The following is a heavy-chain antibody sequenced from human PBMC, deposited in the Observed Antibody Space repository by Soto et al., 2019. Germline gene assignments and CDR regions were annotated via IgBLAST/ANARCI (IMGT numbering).Heavy chain of an antibody. Sequence: QVQLVQSGAEVKKPESSVKVSCKAPGGTFSTYAISWVRQAPGQGLEWMGGIIPMFGTANYAQRFQDRVTSTADECTNTVCMELSSLGAEDTAVYLCASGIQLWLRRVNNGYSGWGQGTLVIGSS. D-gene: IGHD5-18*01. CDR2: IIPMFGTA. V-gene: IGHV1-69*12. CDR3: ASGIQLWLRRVNNGYSG. J-gene: IGHJ4*02. CDR1: GGTFSTYA.